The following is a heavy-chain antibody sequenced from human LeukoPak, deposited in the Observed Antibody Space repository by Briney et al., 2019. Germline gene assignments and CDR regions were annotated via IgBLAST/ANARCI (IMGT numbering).Heavy chain of an antibody. CDR2: IDPTDSYS. Sequence: GESLQISCQASGYSFTNYWISWVRQMPGKGLEWMGRIDPTDSYSNYSPSFQGHVGISADKSISSAYLQLWSLRASDTAVYYCARHGARYQYNGMDVWGQGTTVTVSS. CDR1: GYSFTNYW. J-gene: IGHJ6*02. V-gene: IGHV5-10-1*01. CDR3: ARHGARYQYNGMDV. D-gene: IGHD1-26*01.